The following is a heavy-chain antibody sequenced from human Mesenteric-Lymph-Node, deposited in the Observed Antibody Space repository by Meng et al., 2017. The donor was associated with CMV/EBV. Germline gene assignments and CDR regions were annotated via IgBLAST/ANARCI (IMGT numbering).Heavy chain of an antibody. D-gene: IGHD1-26*01. CDR3: ARAMYSGSLGSDY. CDR2: IYYSGST. Sequence: GSLRLSCTVSGGSVSSGSYYWSWIRQPPGKGLEWIGYIYYSGSTNYNPSLKSRVTISVDMSKNQFSLKLSSVTAADTAVYYCARAMYSGSLGSDYWGQGTLVTVSS. V-gene: IGHV4-61*01. J-gene: IGHJ4*02. CDR1: GGSVSSGSYY.